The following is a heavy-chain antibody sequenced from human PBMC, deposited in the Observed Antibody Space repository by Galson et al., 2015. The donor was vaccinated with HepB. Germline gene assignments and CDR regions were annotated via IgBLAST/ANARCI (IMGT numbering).Heavy chain of an antibody. Sequence: SVKVSCKASGGTFSSYAISWVRQAPGQGLEWMGGIIPIFGTANYAQKFQGRVTITADESTSTAYMELSSLRSEDTAVYYCAREAPKRGELLGYWGQGTLVTVSS. V-gene: IGHV1-69*13. D-gene: IGHD1-26*01. CDR3: AREAPKRGELLGY. CDR2: IIPIFGTA. CDR1: GGTFSSYA. J-gene: IGHJ4*02.